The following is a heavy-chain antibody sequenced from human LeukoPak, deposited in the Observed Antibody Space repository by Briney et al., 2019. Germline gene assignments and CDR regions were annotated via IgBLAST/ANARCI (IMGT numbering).Heavy chain of an antibody. CDR1: GFTFSSYA. D-gene: IGHD2-15*01. J-gene: IGHJ4*02. V-gene: IGHV3-15*01. CDR2: IKSKSDGGTI. Sequence: PGRSLRLSCAASGFTFSSYAMHWVRQAPGKGLEWVGRIKSKSDGGTIDYAAPVKGRFTISRDDSRNTLYLQMNSLKTEDTAVYYCTTRRQDGWWGQGTLVTVS. CDR3: TTRRQDGW.